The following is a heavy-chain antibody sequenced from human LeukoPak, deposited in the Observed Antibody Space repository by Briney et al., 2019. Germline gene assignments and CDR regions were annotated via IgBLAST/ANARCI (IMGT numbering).Heavy chain of an antibody. CDR3: ARDSGEGPGGFDY. CDR2: IYYSGST. D-gene: IGHD3-10*01. CDR1: GGSISSYY. V-gene: IGHV4-59*01. Sequence: SETLSLTCTVSGGSISSYYWSWIRQPPGKGLEWIGYIYYSGSTNYNPSLKSRVTISVDTSKNQFSLKLSSVTAADTAVYYCARDSGEGPGGFDYWGQGTLVTVSS. J-gene: IGHJ4*02.